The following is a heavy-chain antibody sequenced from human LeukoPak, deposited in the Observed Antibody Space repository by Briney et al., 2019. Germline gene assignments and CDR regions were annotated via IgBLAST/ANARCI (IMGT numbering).Heavy chain of an antibody. CDR1: GFTFSIYW. J-gene: IGHJ6*02. Sequence: GGSLRLSCAASGFTFSIYWMSWVRLAPGRGREWVANIKQDGSEKYNVDTVKGRFTLPRDNAQNPLYLQMNSLRAENTAVYYCATATYSSGRYQLIHYHGLDVWGQGTTVPVS. D-gene: IGHD6-19*01. V-gene: IGHV3-7*01. CDR2: IKQDGSEK. CDR3: ATATYSSGRYQLIHYHGLDV.